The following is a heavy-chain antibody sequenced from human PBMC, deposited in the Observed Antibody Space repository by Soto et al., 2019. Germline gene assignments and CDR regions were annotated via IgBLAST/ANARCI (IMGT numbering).Heavy chain of an antibody. D-gene: IGHD2-21*02. V-gene: IGHV1-3*05. Sequence: QVKLVQSGAEEKKPGASVKVSCKASGYTCTSYAMHWVRPAPGQRLEWMGWINAGNGNTKYSQKFQGRVSITRDTSESPADMELSSLRSEDTAVYSCARSIVVVTALDYWGQGTLVTVSS. CDR3: ARSIVVVTALDY. J-gene: IGHJ4*02. CDR2: INAGNGNT. CDR1: GYTCTSYA.